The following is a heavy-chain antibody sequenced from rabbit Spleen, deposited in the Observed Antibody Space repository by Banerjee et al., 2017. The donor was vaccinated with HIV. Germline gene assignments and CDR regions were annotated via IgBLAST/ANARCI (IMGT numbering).Heavy chain of an antibody. J-gene: IGHJ3*01. CDR3: ARDLTGVIGWNFGW. CDR1: GFSFISSYD. Sequence: QEQLVESGGGLVKPGASLTLTCTASGFSFISSYDMSWVRQAPGKGLEWIGYIYSAIHYTYYASWAKGRFTISKTSSTTVTLQMTSLTVADTATYFCARDLTGVIGWNFGWWGQGTLVTVS. CDR2: IYSAIHYT. V-gene: IGHV1S45*01. D-gene: IGHD4-1*01.